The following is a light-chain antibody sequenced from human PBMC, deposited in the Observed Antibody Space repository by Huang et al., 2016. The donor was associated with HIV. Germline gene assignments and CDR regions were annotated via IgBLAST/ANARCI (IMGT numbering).Light chain of an antibody. CDR3: QQYNNWPPT. Sequence: EIVMTQSPAILSVSPGERATLSCRASQSVSSNLAWYQQKPGQAPRLLIYGAATGATGIPARFSGSGSGTEFTLTISSLQSEDFAVYYCQQYNNWPPTFGGGTKVEIK. CDR2: GAA. J-gene: IGKJ4*01. CDR1: QSVSSN. V-gene: IGKV3-15*01.